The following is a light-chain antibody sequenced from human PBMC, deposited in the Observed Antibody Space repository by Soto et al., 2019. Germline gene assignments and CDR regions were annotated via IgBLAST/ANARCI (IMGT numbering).Light chain of an antibody. CDR2: DAS. Sequence: DIQMTQFPSALSASVGDRVTITCRASQNVNNWLAWYQHKPGKAPQLLIYDASVLETGVPSRFSGSGSGTEFTLAISGLQPDDFATYYCQQYNSYPVTFGQGTKVDIK. CDR1: QNVNNW. CDR3: QQYNSYPVT. J-gene: IGKJ1*01. V-gene: IGKV1-5*01.